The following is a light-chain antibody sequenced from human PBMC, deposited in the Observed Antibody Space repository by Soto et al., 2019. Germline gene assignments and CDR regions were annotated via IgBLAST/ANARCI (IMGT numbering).Light chain of an antibody. Sequence: DIQMTQSPSTLSGSVGDRVTITCRASQTISSWLAWYQQKPGKAPKLLIYRASTLESGVPSRVSGSGSGTEFTLTISSLQPDDFATYYCQHYNSYSEAFGQGTKVDI. CDR1: QTISSW. CDR3: QHYNSYSEA. CDR2: RAS. V-gene: IGKV1-5*03. J-gene: IGKJ1*01.